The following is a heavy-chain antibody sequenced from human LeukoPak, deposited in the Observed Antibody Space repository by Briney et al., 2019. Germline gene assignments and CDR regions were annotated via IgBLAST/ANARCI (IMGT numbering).Heavy chain of an antibody. CDR1: GFTFSNYW. CDR3: ARGVSLDV. CDR2: IKEDESEK. J-gene: IGHJ6*02. Sequence: GGSLRLSCAASGFTFSNYWMSWVRQAPGKGLEWVANIKEDESEKYYVDSVKGRFTISRDNAKNSLYLQMNSLRAEDTAVYYCARGVSLDVWGQGTTVTVSS. V-gene: IGHV3-7*01.